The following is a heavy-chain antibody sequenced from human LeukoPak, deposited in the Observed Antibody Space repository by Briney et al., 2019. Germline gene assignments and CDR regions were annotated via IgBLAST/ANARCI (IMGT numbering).Heavy chain of an antibody. CDR1: GFTFSSYG. CDR2: IWYDGSNK. J-gene: IGHJ4*02. V-gene: IGHV3-33*01. Sequence: PGRSLRLSCAASGFTFSSYGMHWVRQAPGKGLEWVAVIWYDGSNKYYADSVKGRSTISRDNSKNTLYLQMNSLRAEDTAVYYCARGVLGYCSSTSCYPFDYWGQGTLVTVSS. D-gene: IGHD2-2*01. CDR3: ARGVLGYCSSTSCYPFDY.